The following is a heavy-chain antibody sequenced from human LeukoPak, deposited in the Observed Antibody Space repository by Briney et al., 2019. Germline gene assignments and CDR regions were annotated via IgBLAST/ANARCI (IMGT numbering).Heavy chain of an antibody. D-gene: IGHD1-26*01. CDR3: ARDLSFGSLDF. Sequence: GGSLRLSCAASGFTLSSHGMHCVRQAPGKGLEWVALIWYDGSKENYADSVKGRFTISRDMSKNTLNLQMNSLRVEDTAVFYCARDLSFGSLDFRGQGTLVTVSS. J-gene: IGHJ4*02. V-gene: IGHV3-33*01. CDR1: GFTLSSHG. CDR2: IWYDGSKE.